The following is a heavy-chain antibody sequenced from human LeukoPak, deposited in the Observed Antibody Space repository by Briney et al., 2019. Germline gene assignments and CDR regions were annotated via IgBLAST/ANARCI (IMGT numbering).Heavy chain of an antibody. CDR1: GGSISGTNW. CDR3: SRESGPFCPFGY. V-gene: IGHV4/OR15-8*02. D-gene: IGHD1-26*01. CDR2: ISLAGQT. J-gene: IGHJ4*02. Sequence: SETLSLTCGVSGGSISGTNWWSWVRQPPGQGLEWIGEISLAGQTNYNPALNGRVTMSLDKSSNQLSLHLTSVTAADTATYFCSRESGPFCPFGYWGQGTLVIVSS.